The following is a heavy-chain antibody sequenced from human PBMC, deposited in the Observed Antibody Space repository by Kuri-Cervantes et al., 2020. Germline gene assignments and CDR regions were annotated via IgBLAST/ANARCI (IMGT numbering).Heavy chain of an antibody. Sequence: SLKISCAASGFIFDDYAMHWVRQAPGKGLEWVSGISWNSGITGYADSVKGRFTISRDNAKNSLYLQMNSLRAEDTAVYYCAKDAYGSGILNWFDPWGQGTPVTVSS. CDR3: AKDAYGSGILNWFDP. CDR2: ISWNSGIT. D-gene: IGHD3-10*01. CDR1: GFIFDDYA. V-gene: IGHV3-9*01. J-gene: IGHJ5*02.